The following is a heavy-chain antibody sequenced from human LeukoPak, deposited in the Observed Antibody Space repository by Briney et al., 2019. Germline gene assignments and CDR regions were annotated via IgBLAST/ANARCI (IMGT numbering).Heavy chain of an antibody. J-gene: IGHJ4*02. CDR2: IYPGDSDT. CDR1: GYSFTSYW. CDR3: ARVPRRSSGWYYFDY. Sequence: GESLKIPCKGSGYSFTSYWIGWVRQMPGKGLEWMGIIYPGDSDTRYSPSFQGQVTISADKSISTAYLQWSSLKASDTAMYYCARVPRRSSGWYYFDYWGQGTLVTVSS. V-gene: IGHV5-51*01. D-gene: IGHD6-19*01.